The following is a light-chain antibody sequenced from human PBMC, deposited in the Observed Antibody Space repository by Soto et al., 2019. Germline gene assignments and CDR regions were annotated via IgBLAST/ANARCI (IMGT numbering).Light chain of an antibody. CDR2: TSG. Sequence: IHMTQSPSSLSASVGDRVTITCRASQRITTYLNWYQQKSGEAPKLLISTSGTLQRGVPSRFTGSGSGTDFTLTINSLQPADFATYFCQQTYSTPYTFGQGTKLEIK. J-gene: IGKJ2*01. V-gene: IGKV1-39*01. CDR3: QQTYSTPYT. CDR1: QRITTY.